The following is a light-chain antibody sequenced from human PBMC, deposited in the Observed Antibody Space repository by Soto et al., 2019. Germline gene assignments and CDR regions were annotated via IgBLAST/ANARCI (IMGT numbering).Light chain of an antibody. Sequence: EIVLTQSPGTLSLSPGERATLSCRASQSVTSNYLAWYQQKPGQAPRLLIYDASSRATGIPDRFSGSGSGTDFTLTISTLEPEDSAVYYCQQYGSSPLTFGGGTKVDIK. CDR3: QQYGSSPLT. CDR2: DAS. CDR1: QSVTSNY. V-gene: IGKV3-20*01. J-gene: IGKJ4*01.